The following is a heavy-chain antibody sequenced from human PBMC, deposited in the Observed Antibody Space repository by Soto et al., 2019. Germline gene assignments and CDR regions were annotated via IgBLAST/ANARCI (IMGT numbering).Heavy chain of an antibody. D-gene: IGHD3-22*01. J-gene: IGHJ3*02. Sequence: GASVKVSCKASGGTFGSYAISWVRQAPGQGLEWMGGIIPIFGTANYAQKFQGRVTITADESTSTAYMELSSLRSEDTAVYYCARTTDSSGYLRSVDAFDIWGQGTMVTVSS. V-gene: IGHV1-69*13. CDR2: IIPIFGTA. CDR3: ARTTDSSGYLRSVDAFDI. CDR1: GGTFGSYA.